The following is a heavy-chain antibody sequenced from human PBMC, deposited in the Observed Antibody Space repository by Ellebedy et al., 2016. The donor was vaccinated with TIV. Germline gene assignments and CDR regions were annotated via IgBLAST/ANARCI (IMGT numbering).Heavy chain of an antibody. CDR2: INPKSGGT. V-gene: IGHV1-2*02. J-gene: IGHJ5*02. Sequence: GESLKISXAASGFTFSDHYMDWVRQAPGQGLEWMGWINPKSGGTNYAPKFQGRVTLTRDTSIRTAYMELSRLTSDDAAVYYCARGVLYERGYNCFDPWGQGTLVTVSS. CDR1: GFTFSDHY. CDR3: ARGVLYERGYNCFDP. D-gene: IGHD3-16*01.